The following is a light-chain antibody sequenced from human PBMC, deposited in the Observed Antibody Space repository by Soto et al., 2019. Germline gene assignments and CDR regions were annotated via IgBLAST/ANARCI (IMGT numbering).Light chain of an antibody. CDR2: GAS. CDR3: QQYNNWPKT. V-gene: IGKV3-15*01. CDR1: QSVSSN. J-gene: IGKJ1*01. Sequence: EILMTQSPATLSLSPGERSTLCCRASQSVSSNLAWYQQKPCQAPRLLIYGASTRATGIPARFSGSGSGTEFTLTISSLQSEDFAVYYCQQYNNWPKTFGQGTKV.